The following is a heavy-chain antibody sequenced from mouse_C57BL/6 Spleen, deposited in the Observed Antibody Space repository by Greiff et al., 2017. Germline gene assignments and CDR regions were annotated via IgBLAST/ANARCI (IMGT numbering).Heavy chain of an antibody. J-gene: IGHJ2*01. CDR1: GYTFTSYW. CDR2: IDPSDSET. V-gene: IGHV1-52*01. CDR3: ARGDGTTVVADFDY. D-gene: IGHD1-1*01. Sequence: VQLQQSGAELVRPGSSVQLSCKASGYTFTSYWMHWVKQRPIQGLEWIGNIDPSDSETHYNQKFKDKATLTVDKSSSTAYMQLSSLTSEDSAVYYCARGDGTTVVADFDYWGQGTTLTVSS.